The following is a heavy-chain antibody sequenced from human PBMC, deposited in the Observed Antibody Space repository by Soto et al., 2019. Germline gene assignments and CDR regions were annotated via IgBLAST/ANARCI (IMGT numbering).Heavy chain of an antibody. D-gene: IGHD3-16*01. CDR3: AHRRNYDGSWNEGVFDY. J-gene: IGHJ4*02. CDR2: IYWVDDK. V-gene: IGHV2-5*02. Sequence: QITLKESGPTLVKPTQTLTLTCTFSGFSLTSRPVGVGWVRQPPGKALEWLAFIYWVDDKRYSPSLGSTLTVTKDASKNQVVLTLTNMDPVDTATYYCAHRRNYDGSWNEGVFDYWGQGILVTVSS. CDR1: GFSLTSRPVG.